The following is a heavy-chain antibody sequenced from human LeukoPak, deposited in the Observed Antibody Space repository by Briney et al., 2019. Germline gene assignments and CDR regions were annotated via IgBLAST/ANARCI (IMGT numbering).Heavy chain of an antibody. CDR3: ARSLRRDYYDSTDAFDT. CDR2: IYYSGST. Sequence: SQTLSLTCTVSGGSISSGGYYWSWIRQHPGKGLEWIGYIYYSGSTYYNPSLKSRVTISVDTSKNQFSLKLSSVTAADTAVYYCARSLRRDYYDSTDAFDTWGQGTMVTVSS. J-gene: IGHJ3*02. D-gene: IGHD3-22*01. CDR1: GGSISSGGYY. V-gene: IGHV4-31*03.